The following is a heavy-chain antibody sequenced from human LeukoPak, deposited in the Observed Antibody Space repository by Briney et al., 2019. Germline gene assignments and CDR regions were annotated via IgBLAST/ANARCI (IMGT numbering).Heavy chain of an antibody. V-gene: IGHV4-39*01. CDR2: IYYSGST. CDR3: ARGIQLWSHYFDY. J-gene: IGHJ4*02. Sequence: SETLSLTCTVSGGSISSSNYYWGWIRQPPGKGLEWIGSIYYSGSTYYNPSLNSRVTISVDTSKNQFSLKLNSVTAADTAVYYCARGIQLWSHYFDYWGQGTLVTVSS. D-gene: IGHD5-18*01. CDR1: GGSISSSNYY.